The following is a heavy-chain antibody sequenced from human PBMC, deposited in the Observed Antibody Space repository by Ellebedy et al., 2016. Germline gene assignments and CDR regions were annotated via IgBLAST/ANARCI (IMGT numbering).Heavy chain of an antibody. Sequence: SETLSLXCAVYGGSFSGYYWSWIRQHPGKGLEWIGEINHSGSTNYNPSLKSRVTISVDTSKNQFSLKLSSVTAADTAVYYRVRTSANYMDVWGKGTTVTGSS. D-gene: IGHD3/OR15-3a*01. J-gene: IGHJ6*03. CDR3: VRTSANYMDV. CDR1: GGSFSGYY. CDR2: INHSGST. V-gene: IGHV4-34*01.